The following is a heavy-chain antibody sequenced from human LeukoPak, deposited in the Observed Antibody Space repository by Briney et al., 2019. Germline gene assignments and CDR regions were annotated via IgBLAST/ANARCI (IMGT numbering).Heavy chain of an antibody. D-gene: IGHD3-3*01. CDR2: IRYDGSNK. V-gene: IGHV3-30*02. J-gene: IGHJ3*02. CDR1: GFTFSSYG. CDR3: AKARVVILDAFDI. Sequence: GGSLRLSCAASGFTFSSYGMHWVRQAPGKGLEWVAFIRYDGSNKYYADSVKGRFTISRDNSKNTLYLQMNSLRAEDTAVYYCAKARVVILDAFDIWGQGTMVTVSS.